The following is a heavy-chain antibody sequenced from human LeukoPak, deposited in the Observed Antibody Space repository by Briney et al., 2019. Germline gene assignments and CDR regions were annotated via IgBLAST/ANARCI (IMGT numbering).Heavy chain of an antibody. CDR1: GYSISSGYY. CDR3: ARDFYGDNRGPV. D-gene: IGHD4-17*01. V-gene: IGHV4-4*07. J-gene: IGHJ4*02. CDR2: IYTSGST. Sequence: KASETLSLTCTVSGYSISSGYYWGWIRQPAGKGLEWIGRIYTSGSTNYNSSLKSRVTMSVDTSKNQFSLKLSSVTAADTAVYYCARDFYGDNRGPVWGQGTLATVSS.